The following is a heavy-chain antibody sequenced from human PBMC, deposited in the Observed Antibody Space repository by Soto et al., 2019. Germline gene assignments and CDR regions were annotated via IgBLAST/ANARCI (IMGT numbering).Heavy chain of an antibody. V-gene: IGHV2-26*01. J-gene: IGHJ5*02. CDR1: GFSLNSGRVG. Sequence: QVTLKESGPVLVKPTETLTLTCTFSGFSLNSGRVGLSWFRQPPGKALEWLAHIFSDDGKSYSTSLRTRLTISKDTSKSLVVLTMTNMDPMDTATYYCARRYSKYGVFYWFDPWGQGTLVTVSS. D-gene: IGHD4-4*01. CDR3: ARRYSKYGVFYWFDP. CDR2: IFSDDGK.